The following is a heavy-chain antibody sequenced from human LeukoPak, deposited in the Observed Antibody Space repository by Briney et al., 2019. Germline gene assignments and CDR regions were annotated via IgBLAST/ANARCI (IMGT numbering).Heavy chain of an antibody. V-gene: IGHV3-7*03. Sequence: GGSLRLSCAASGFTFSSYWVSWVRQAPGKGLEWVANIKQDGIEKYYVDSVKGRFTISRDNAKNSLYLQMNSLRAGDTAVYYCARVPISTTSYHNDYWGQGTLVTVSS. CDR3: ARVPISTTSYHNDY. J-gene: IGHJ4*02. D-gene: IGHD2-2*01. CDR1: GFTFSSYW. CDR2: IKQDGIEK.